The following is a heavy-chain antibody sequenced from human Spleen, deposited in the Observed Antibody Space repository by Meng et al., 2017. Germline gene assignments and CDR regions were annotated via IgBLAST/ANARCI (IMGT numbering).Heavy chain of an antibody. CDR1: GYSFTTSW. CDR3: ARHFATEFDY. CDR2: IYPGDSDT. J-gene: IGHJ4*02. V-gene: IGHV5-51*01. Sequence: GGSLRLSCQGSGYSFTTSWIAWVRQMPGKGPEWMGIIYPGDSDTRYSPSFQGQVTISADKSINTAYLQWSSLKASDTAMYYCARHFATEFDYWGQGNLVTVSS. D-gene: IGHD2-15*01.